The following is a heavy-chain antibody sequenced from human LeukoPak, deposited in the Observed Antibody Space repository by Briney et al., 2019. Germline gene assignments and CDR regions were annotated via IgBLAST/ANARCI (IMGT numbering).Heavy chain of an antibody. CDR3: ARGQGYYGSGPDY. V-gene: IGHV3-33*01. CDR2: IWFDGDKK. D-gene: IGHD3-10*01. CDR1: GFTFSGYG. Sequence: PGGSLRLSCAASGFTFSGYGFHWVRQAPGKGLEWVAVIWFDGDKKFYADSVKGRFTISRDNSKNTVYLQMDSLRAEDTAVYYCARGQGYYGSGPDYWGQGTLVTVSS. J-gene: IGHJ4*02.